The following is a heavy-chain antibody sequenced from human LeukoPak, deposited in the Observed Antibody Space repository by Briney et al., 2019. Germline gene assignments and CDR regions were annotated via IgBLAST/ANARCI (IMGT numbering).Heavy chain of an antibody. Sequence: GGSLRLSCAASGLTFSSYAMSWVRQAPGKGLEWVSAISGSGGSTYSADSAKGRFTISRENSKNTLYQQMNSLRAEDMAVYYCAKDHVDWRSVGNWGQGTLVTVSS. V-gene: IGHV3-23*01. CDR3: AKDHVDWRSVGN. J-gene: IGHJ4*02. CDR2: ISGSGGST. D-gene: IGHD3-16*01. CDR1: GLTFSSYA.